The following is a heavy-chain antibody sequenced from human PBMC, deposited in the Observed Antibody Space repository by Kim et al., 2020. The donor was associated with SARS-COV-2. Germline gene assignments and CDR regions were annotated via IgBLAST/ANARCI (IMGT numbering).Heavy chain of an antibody. J-gene: IGHJ3*02. CDR2: ISSSGSTI. D-gene: IGHD3-3*01. Sequence: GGSLRLSCAASGFTFSDYYMSWIRQAPGKGLEWVSYISSSGSTIYYADSVKGRFTISRDNAKNSLYLQMNSLRAEDTAVYYCARGGPYYDFWSGYYSVHAFDIWGQGTMVTVSS. CDR3: ARGGPYYDFWSGYYSVHAFDI. V-gene: IGHV3-11*01. CDR1: GFTFSDYY.